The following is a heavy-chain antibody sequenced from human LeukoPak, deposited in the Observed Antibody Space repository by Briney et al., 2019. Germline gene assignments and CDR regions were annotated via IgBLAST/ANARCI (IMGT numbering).Heavy chain of an antibody. Sequence: SETLSLTCAVYGGSFSGYYWSWIRQPPGKGLEWIGEINHSGSTNYNPSLKSRVTISVDTSKNQFSLKLSSVTAADTAVYYCARGSRFGTFDYWGQGTPVTVSS. CDR1: GGSFSGYY. V-gene: IGHV4-34*01. D-gene: IGHD3-3*01. J-gene: IGHJ4*02. CDR3: ARGSRFGTFDY. CDR2: INHSGST.